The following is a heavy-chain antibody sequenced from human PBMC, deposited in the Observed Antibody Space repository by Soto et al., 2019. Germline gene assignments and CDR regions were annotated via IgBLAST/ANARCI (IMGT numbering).Heavy chain of an antibody. D-gene: IGHD3-10*01. CDR3: ARDSGSSAFDV. J-gene: IGHJ3*01. CDR2: IQNSGST. CDR1: GFNVRNNY. Sequence: EVQLVESGGGWVRPGESLRLSCAASGFNVRNNYMSWVRQAPGKGLEWVSLIQNSGSTFYADSVKGRITVSRDNSKNILYLQMNSLRAEDTAVYYCARDSGSSAFDVWGQGTIVTVSS. V-gene: IGHV3-66*01.